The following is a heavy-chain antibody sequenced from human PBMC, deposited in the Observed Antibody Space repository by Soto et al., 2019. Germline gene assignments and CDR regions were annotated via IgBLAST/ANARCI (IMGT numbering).Heavy chain of an antibody. V-gene: IGHV1-2*04. J-gene: IGHJ6*02. CDR2: INPNSGGT. Sequence: ASVKVSCKASGYTFTGYYMHWVRQAPGQGLEWMGWINPNSGGTNYAQKFQGWVTMTRDTSISTAYMELSRLRSDDTAVYYFARAIPFGVVIKSPYYYCGVDVWGQGTTVTVSS. CDR3: ARAIPFGVVIKSPYYYCGVDV. CDR1: GYTFTGYY. D-gene: IGHD3-3*01.